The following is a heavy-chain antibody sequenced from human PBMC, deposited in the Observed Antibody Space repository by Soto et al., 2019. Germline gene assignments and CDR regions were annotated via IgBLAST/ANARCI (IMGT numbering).Heavy chain of an antibody. CDR1: GYTFTIYA. J-gene: IGHJ4*02. V-gene: IGHV1-3*01. CDR3: ARVSGWYFLDY. CDR2: INAGNGNT. D-gene: IGHD6-19*01. Sequence: ASVKVSCTASGYTFTIYAMHWVRQAPGQRLEWMGWINAGNGNTKYSQKFQGRVTITRDTSASTVYMELSSLRSEDTAVYYCARVSGWYFLDYWGQGTLVTVSS.